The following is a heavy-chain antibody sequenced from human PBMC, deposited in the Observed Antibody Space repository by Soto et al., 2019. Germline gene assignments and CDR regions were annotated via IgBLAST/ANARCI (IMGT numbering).Heavy chain of an antibody. D-gene: IGHD3-10*02. V-gene: IGHV4-61*08. CDR1: AGSVNSGGYY. CDR3: ARYVAWGYFDN. Sequence: QVQLQESGPGLVKPSETLSLTCNVSAGSVNSGGYYWSWIRQPPGKALEWIGYIYFSGATSYNPSLKSRVAISLDTSKNRFSLKLSSVTAADTAIYYCARYVAWGYFDNWGQGTLVTVSS. J-gene: IGHJ4*02. CDR2: IYFSGAT.